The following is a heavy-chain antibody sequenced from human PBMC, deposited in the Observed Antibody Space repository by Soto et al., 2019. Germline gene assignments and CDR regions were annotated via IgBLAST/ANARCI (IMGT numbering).Heavy chain of an antibody. CDR3: AKREGYGVVDY. V-gene: IGHV3-23*01. D-gene: IGHD5-12*01. CDR1: GFTFSIYA. CDR2: ISGSGGST. J-gene: IGHJ4*02. Sequence: EAQVLESGGGLIQPGGSLTLSCAVSGFTFSIYAMSWVRQAPGKGLEWVSGISGSGGSTYYADSVKGRFTISRDNSKNTLYLQMNSLRAEDTAVYYCAKREGYGVVDYWGQGTLVTVSS.